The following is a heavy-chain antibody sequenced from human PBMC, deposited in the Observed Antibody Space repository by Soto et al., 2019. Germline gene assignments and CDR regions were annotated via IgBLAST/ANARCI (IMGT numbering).Heavy chain of an antibody. Sequence: SETLSLTCTVSGGSISSSSYYWGWIRQPPGKGLEWIGSIYYSGSTYYNPSLKSRVTISVDTSKNQFSLKLSSVTAADTAVYXCARLRAGSYGRPDYRGQGTLVTVSS. D-gene: IGHD5-18*01. CDR3: ARLRAGSYGRPDY. V-gene: IGHV4-39*01. J-gene: IGHJ4*02. CDR2: IYYSGST. CDR1: GGSISSSSYY.